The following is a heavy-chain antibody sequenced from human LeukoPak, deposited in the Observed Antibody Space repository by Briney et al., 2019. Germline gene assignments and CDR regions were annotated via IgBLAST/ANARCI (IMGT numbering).Heavy chain of an antibody. Sequence: GRSLRLSCAASGFSLKDHAMHWVRQVPGKGLEWVSLISGDGGSTYYADSVKGRFTISRDNSKNSLYLQMNSLRTEDTALYYCAKFSLHGSGSPVYGMDVWGQGTAVTVSS. D-gene: IGHD3-10*01. CDR1: GFSLKDHA. V-gene: IGHV3-43*02. CDR2: ISGDGGST. CDR3: AKFSLHGSGSPVYGMDV. J-gene: IGHJ6*02.